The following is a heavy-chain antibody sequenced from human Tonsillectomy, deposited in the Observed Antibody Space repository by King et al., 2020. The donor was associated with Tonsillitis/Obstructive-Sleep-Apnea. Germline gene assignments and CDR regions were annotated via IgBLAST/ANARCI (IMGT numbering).Heavy chain of an antibody. CDR1: GGTFSSYA. D-gene: IGHD2-2*02. CDR3: ARDPNELLYPHANWFDP. CDR2: IIPILGIA. Sequence: QLVQSGAEVKKPGSSVKVSCKASGGTFSSYAISWVRQAPGQGLEWMGRIIPILGIANYAQKFQGRVTITADKSTSTAYMELSSLRSEDTAVYYCARDPNELLYPHANWFDPWGQGTLVTVSS. J-gene: IGHJ5*02. V-gene: IGHV1-69*04.